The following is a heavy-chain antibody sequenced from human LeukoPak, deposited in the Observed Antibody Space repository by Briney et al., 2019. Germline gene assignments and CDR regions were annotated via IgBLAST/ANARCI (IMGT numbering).Heavy chain of an antibody. J-gene: IGHJ4*02. Sequence: SETLSLTCTVSGGSISSYYWSWIRQPPGKGLEWIGYIYYSGSTNYNPSLKSRVTISVDTSKNQFSLKLSSVTAADTAVYYCARGTGLSYWGQGTLVTVSS. CDR1: GGSISSYY. D-gene: IGHD6-19*01. V-gene: IGHV4-59*12. CDR2: IYYSGST. CDR3: ARGTGLSY.